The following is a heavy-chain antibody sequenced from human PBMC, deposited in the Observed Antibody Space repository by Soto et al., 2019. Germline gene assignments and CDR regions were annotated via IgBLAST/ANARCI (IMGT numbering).Heavy chain of an antibody. CDR2: ISGGGEFT. CDR1: GITFSSDA. V-gene: IGHV3-23*01. D-gene: IGHD3-22*01. J-gene: IGHJ4*02. CDR3: AKDLVGIVYFDIIAY. Sequence: GGSLILSCAASGITFSSDAMTWVRQAPGKGLEWVSSISGGGEFTSYADSVKGRFTISRDNSKSTVYLQMDSLRAEDTALYYCAKDLVGIVYFDIIAYWGQGALVTVSS.